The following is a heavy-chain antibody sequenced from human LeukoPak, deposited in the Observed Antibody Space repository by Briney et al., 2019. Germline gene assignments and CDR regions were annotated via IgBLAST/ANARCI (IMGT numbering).Heavy chain of an antibody. D-gene: IGHD6-13*01. J-gene: IGHJ4*02. CDR3: AKDRDSSSWFRKNTPLDY. CDR1: GFTFSSYA. CDR2: ISGSGGST. V-gene: IGHV3-23*01. Sequence: GGSLRLSCAASGFTFSSYAMSWVRQAPGKGLEWVSAISGSGGSTYYADSVKGRFTISRDNSKNTLYLQINSLRAEDTAVYYCAKDRDSSSWFRKNTPLDYWGQGTLVTVSS.